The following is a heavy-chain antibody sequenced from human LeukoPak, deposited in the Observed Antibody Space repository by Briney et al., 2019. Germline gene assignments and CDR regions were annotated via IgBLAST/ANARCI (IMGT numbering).Heavy chain of an antibody. CDR2: ISSDSSYI. J-gene: IGHJ4*02. Sequence: GRSLRLSCAASGFTFSSYIMNWVRQAPGKGLEWVSSISSDSSYIYYADSVKGRFTISRDNAKNSLYLQMNSLRAEDTAVYYCARGPLIAAAGTWWGQGTLVTVSS. D-gene: IGHD6-13*01. CDR3: ARGPLIAAAGTW. V-gene: IGHV3-21*04. CDR1: GFTFSSYI.